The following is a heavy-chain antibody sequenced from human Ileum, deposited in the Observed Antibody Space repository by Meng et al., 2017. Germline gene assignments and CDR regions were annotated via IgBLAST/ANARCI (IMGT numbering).Heavy chain of an antibody. D-gene: IGHD3-10*01. CDR2: IHYSGSR. Sequence: VQLQVSGPGLGGASETLSSSCNVSGGSVSSASSYWSWIRQPPGKGLEWIGLIHYSGSRNYNPSLKSRVTMSVDTSKNQVSLRLTSVTAADTAVYYCARFYGSGTFEVHDYWGQGTLVTVSS. CDR3: ARFYGSGTFEVHDY. V-gene: IGHV4-61*01. J-gene: IGHJ4*02. CDR1: GGSVSSASSY.